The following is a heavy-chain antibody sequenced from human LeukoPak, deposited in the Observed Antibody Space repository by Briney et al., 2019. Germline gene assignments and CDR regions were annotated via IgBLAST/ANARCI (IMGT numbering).Heavy chain of an antibody. J-gene: IGHJ4*02. D-gene: IGHD1-26*01. CDR2: ISAYNGNT. V-gene: IGHV1-18*01. CDR3: ARGRGSYYPSDY. Sequence: XXPGQGXXXMGWISAYNGNTNYAQKLQGRVTMTTDTSTSTAYMELRSLRSDDTAVYYCARGRGSYYPSDYWGQGTLVTVSS.